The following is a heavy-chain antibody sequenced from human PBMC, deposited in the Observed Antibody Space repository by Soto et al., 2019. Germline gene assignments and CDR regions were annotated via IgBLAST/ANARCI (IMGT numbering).Heavy chain of an antibody. CDR2: INSDGSSR. CDR3: ARGVAGAGCSYGMDV. D-gene: IGHD6-13*01. Sequence: EVQLVESGGGLVQPGGSLRLSCVASGFTFSSDWMHWVRQAPGKGLVWVSRINSDGSSRSSGASMKGRFTISRDNAKNTLHLQMNSLRADDTAVYYCARGVAGAGCSYGMDVWGQGTTVTVSS. CDR1: GFTFSSDW. V-gene: IGHV3-74*01. J-gene: IGHJ6*02.